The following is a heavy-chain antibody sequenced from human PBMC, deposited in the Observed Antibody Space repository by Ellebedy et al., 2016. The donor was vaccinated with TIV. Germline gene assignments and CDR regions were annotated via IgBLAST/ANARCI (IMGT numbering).Heavy chain of an antibody. V-gene: IGHV4-59*12. CDR2: SYYSGST. D-gene: IGHD4-23*01. CDR3: ARGPPKLEYLEY. CDR1: GGSISSYY. Sequence: MPSETLSLTCTVSGGSISSYYWSWIRQPPGKGLEWIGYSYYSGSTNYNPSLKSRVTISVDTSKNQFSLKLSSVTAADTAAYYCARGPPKLEYLEYWGQGTLVTVSS. J-gene: IGHJ1*01.